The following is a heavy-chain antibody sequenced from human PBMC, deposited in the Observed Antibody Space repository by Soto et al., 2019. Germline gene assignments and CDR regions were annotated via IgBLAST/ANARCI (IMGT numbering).Heavy chain of an antibody. CDR2: IIPIFGTA. CDR3: ARGATVVTNTFDY. D-gene: IGHD4-17*01. CDR1: GGTFSNYT. J-gene: IGHJ4*02. V-gene: IGHV1-69*13. Sequence: SVKVSCKASGGTFSNYTINWVRQAPGQGLEWMGGIIPIFGTANYAQKFQGRVTITADESTSTAYMELSSLRSEDTAVYYCARGATVVTNTFDYWGQGTLVTVS.